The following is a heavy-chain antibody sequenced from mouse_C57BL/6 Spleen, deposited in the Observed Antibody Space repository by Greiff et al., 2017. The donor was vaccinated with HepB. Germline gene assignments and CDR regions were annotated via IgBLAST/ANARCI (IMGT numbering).Heavy chain of an antibody. Sequence: QVQLQQSGAELARPGASVKLSCKASGYTFTSYGISWVKQRTGQGLEWIGEIYPRSGNTYYNEKFKGKATLTVDKSSSTSYMELRSLTSEDSAVYVCARWLPQGAMDCWGKGTSVTVSS. V-gene: IGHV1-81*01. D-gene: IGHD2-2*01. CDR3: ARWLPQGAMDC. CDR1: GYTFTSYG. J-gene: IGHJ4*01. CDR2: IYPRSGNT.